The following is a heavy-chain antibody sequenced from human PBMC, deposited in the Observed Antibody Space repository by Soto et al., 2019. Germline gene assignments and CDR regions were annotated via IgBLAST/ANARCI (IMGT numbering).Heavy chain of an antibody. D-gene: IGHD1-20*01. V-gene: IGHV3-48*02. Sequence: GGSLRLSCAASGFTFSSYSMNWVRQAPGKGLEWVSYISSSSSTIYYADTVKGRFTISRDNAKNSLYLQMNSLRDEDTAVYYCASSFIRGDLIRRELYNWNDGGAFDIWGQGTMVTVSS. CDR2: ISSSSSTI. CDR1: GFTFSSYS. CDR3: ASSFIRGDLIRRELYNWNDGGAFDI. J-gene: IGHJ3*02.